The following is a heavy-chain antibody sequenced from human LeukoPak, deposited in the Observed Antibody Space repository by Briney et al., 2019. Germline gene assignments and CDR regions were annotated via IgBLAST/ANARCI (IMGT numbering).Heavy chain of an antibody. D-gene: IGHD3-10*01. CDR2: IFYTGST. Sequence: SETLSLTCTVSGGSISSYYWSWIRQPPGKGLEWIGYIFYTGSTNYNPSLKSRVTISVDTSKNQFSLKLSSVTAADTAVYYCARKRGSGRGRSGYFDYWGQGTLVTVSS. CDR1: GGSISSYY. V-gene: IGHV4-59*08. J-gene: IGHJ4*02. CDR3: ARKRGSGRGRSGYFDY.